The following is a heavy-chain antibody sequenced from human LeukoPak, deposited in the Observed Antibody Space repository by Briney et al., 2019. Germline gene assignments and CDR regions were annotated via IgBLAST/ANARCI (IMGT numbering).Heavy chain of an antibody. CDR3: AKDHHIHYGDYVGNGMDV. CDR1: GFTFDDYA. D-gene: IGHD4-17*01. J-gene: IGHJ6*02. Sequence: GGSLRLSCAASGFTFDDYAMHWVRQAPGKGLEWVSGISWNSGSIGYADSVKGRFTISRDNAKNSLYLQMNSLRAEDTALYYCAKDHHIHYGDYVGNGMDVWGQGTTVTVSS. CDR2: ISWNSGSI. V-gene: IGHV3-9*01.